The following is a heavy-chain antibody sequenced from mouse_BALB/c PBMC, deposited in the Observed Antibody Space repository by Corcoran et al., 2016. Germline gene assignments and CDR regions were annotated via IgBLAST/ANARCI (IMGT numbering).Heavy chain of an antibody. V-gene: IGHV3-6*02. Sequence: DVQLQESGPGLVKHSQPLSLTCSVTVYSITSGYYWNWIRQFPGNELEWMGYISYDGSNNYNPSLQNPISSTRDTSKNQFFLKLNSVTTEDTAPYYCATGTYYFDYWGQGTSLSVSS. CDR2: ISYDGSN. CDR3: ATGTYYFDY. D-gene: IGHD4-1*01. CDR1: VYSITSGYY. J-gene: IGHJ2*02.